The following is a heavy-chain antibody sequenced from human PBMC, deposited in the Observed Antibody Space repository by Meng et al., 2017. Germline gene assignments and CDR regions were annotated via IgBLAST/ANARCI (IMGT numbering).Heavy chain of an antibody. D-gene: IGHD3-10*02. J-gene: IGHJ4*02. CDR3: ASGWSMFQT. Sequence: HLQQSGPGLMKPSQTLSLTCAISGDTVSSDSAAWNWIRQSPSRGLEWLGRTYYRSKWYNDFAVSVKSRIIINPDTSKNHFSLTLNSVTPEDTAVYYCASGWSMFQTWGQGTLVTVSS. CDR2: TYYRSKWYN. CDR1: GDTVSSDSAA. V-gene: IGHV6-1*01.